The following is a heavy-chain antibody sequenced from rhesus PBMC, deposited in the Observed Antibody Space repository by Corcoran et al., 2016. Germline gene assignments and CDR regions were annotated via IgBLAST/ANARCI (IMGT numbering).Heavy chain of an antibody. CDR2: IDPSDSDT. CDR3: AKDAYYGSGYYGTFDY. Sequence: EVQLVQSGAEVKRPGESLKISCKTSGYSFTSYWISWVRQMPGKGLEWMGAIDPSDSDTRYSPSFQGKVTISADKSISTTYLQWSSLKASDSATYYCAKDAYYGSGYYGTFDYWGQGVLVTVTS. CDR1: GYSFTSYW. J-gene: IGHJ4*01. V-gene: IGHV5-2*01. D-gene: IGHD3-28*01.